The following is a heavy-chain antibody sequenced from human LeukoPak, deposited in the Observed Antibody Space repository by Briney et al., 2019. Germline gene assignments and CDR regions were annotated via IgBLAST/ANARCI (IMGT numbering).Heavy chain of an antibody. J-gene: IGHJ5*02. V-gene: IGHV1-46*01. Sequence: ASVKVSCKASGYTFTSYYMHWVRQPPGQELEEMGIINPNGGSTSYAPKFKGRVTMTRDTSTSKVYMELSSLSSEDTAVYYCARAYCSGGSCYYASPCDLWGQGTRVTVSS. D-gene: IGHD2-15*01. CDR2: INPNGGST. CDR3: ARAYCSGGSCYYASPCDL. CDR1: GYTFTSYY.